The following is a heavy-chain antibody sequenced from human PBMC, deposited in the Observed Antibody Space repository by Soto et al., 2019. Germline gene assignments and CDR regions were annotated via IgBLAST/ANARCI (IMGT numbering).Heavy chain of an antibody. J-gene: IGHJ6*04. CDR1: VCSIISAYYY. Sequence: PSETLSLTCTFSVCSIISAYYYLSFFRQPPWKGLDWIVYIYYIGSTFFNPSLKIRVTISKDTSRNQFSLRLNSVTAADTAVYYCDRDIVVKIGGMEVWGKGNTVNVSS. CDR3: DRDIVVKIGGMEV. CDR2: IYYIGST. D-gene: IGHD5-12*01. V-gene: IGHV4-30-4*01.